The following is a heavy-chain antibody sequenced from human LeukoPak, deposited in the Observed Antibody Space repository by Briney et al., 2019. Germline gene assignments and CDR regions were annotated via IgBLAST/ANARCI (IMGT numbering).Heavy chain of an antibody. CDR3: ARVNPTNSGFYTY. CDR2: IGPSSDNI. Sequence: GGSLRLSCAASGFXFSDYFMSWIRQAPEKGLEWLSYIGPSSDNINYADSVKGRFTVSRDNAKNSLYLQMNSLRAEDTAVYYCARVNPTNSGFYTYWGQGTLVTVSS. V-gene: IGHV3-11*06. D-gene: IGHD3-22*01. J-gene: IGHJ4*02. CDR1: GFXFSDYF.